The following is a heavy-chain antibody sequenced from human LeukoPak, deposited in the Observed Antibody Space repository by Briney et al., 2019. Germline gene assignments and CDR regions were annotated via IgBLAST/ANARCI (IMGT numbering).Heavy chain of an antibody. CDR1: GYGFTING. J-gene: IGHJ3*02. CDR3: ARGYCSSTSCSTDAFDI. CDR2: SIAYNGNT. V-gene: IGHV1-18*01. Sequence: ASVTVSFTGSGYGFTINGISWVRRGPGQGLGRGGGSIAYNGNTNYAQKLQGRVTMTTDTSTSTAYMELRSLRSDDTAVYYCARGYCSSTSCSTDAFDIWGQGTMVTVSS. D-gene: IGHD2-2*01.